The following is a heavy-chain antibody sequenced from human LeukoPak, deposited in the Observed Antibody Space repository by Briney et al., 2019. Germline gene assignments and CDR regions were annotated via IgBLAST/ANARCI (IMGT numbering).Heavy chain of an antibody. CDR1: GGSISSYN. CDR3: ARVGDYGYFDY. J-gene: IGHJ4*02. D-gene: IGHD4-17*01. CDR2: IYYSGST. V-gene: IGHV4-59*01. Sequence: SETLSLTCTVSGGSISSYNWSWIRQPPGKGLESIGYIYYSGSTNYNPSLKSRVTISVDTSKNQFSLKLSSVTAADTAVYYCARVGDYGYFDYWGQATLVTVSS.